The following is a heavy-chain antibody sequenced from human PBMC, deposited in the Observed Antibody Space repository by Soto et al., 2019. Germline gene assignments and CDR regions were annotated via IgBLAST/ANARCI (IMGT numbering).Heavy chain of an antibody. D-gene: IGHD6-13*01. J-gene: IGHJ5*01. CDR3: KTPFIIGAAGTAFDF. CDR2: ISGSGNNT. V-gene: IGHV3-23*01. CDR1: GWKLSNYA. Sequence: ASGWKLSNYAMSRVLKTQRKGLEWVAAISGSGNNTYYAGSAKGRFIISRDNSKNTLCLQMNSLRGEDTALYYCKTPFIIGAAGTAFDFWAQGT.